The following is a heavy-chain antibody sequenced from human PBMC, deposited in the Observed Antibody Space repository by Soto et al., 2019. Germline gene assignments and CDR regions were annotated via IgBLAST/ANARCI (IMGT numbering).Heavy chain of an antibody. V-gene: IGHV3-9*01. CDR3: VKKSCSHTRCYTGWFFDL. D-gene: IGHD2-15*01. J-gene: IGHJ2*01. Sequence: PVGSLRLSCEASGFIFEDYDMHWVRQPPGKGLQWVSGISWNSGDKDYADSVKGRFTISRDNVKNSLDLQMSSLRVEDTATYYCVKKSCSHTRCYTGWFFDLWGRGTLVTVSS. CDR2: ISWNSGDK. CDR1: GFIFEDYD.